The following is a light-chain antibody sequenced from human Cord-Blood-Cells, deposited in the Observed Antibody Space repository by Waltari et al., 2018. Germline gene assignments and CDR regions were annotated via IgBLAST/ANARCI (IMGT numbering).Light chain of an antibody. V-gene: IGKV3-15*01. CDR3: QQYNNWPPWT. J-gene: IGKJ1*01. CDR2: GAS. Sequence: EIVLTPSPATLSVSPGERATLPCRASHSVSSNLAWYQQKPGQAPRLLIYGASTRATGIPARFSGSGSWTEFTLTISSLQSEDFAVYYCQQYNNWPPWTFGQGTKVEIK. CDR1: HSVSSN.